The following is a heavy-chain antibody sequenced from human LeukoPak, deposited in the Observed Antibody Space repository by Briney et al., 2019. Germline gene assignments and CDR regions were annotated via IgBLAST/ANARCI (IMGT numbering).Heavy chain of an antibody. D-gene: IGHD2-8*01. CDR1: GYTFTGYY. Sequence: ASVKVSCKASGYTFTGYYKHWVRQAPGQGLEWMGWINPNSGGTNYAQKFQGRVTMTRDTSISTAYMELSRLRSDDTAVYYCARGGDIVLMVYASYYYYYMDVWGKGTTVTVSS. J-gene: IGHJ6*03. CDR2: INPNSGGT. CDR3: ARGGDIVLMVYASYYYYYMDV. V-gene: IGHV1-2*02.